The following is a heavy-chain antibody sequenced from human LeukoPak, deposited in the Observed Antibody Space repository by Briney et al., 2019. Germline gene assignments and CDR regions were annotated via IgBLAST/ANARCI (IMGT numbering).Heavy chain of an antibody. CDR2: ISGSGDDT. CDR1: GFTFSNYA. CDR3: AKDRGYNYGLCDY. Sequence: GGSLRLSCAASGFTFSNYAMSWVRQAPGKGLEWVSAISGSGDDTYYADSVKGRFTISRDTSKNTLFLQMNSLRAEDTAVYYCAKDRGYNYGLCDYWGQGTPVTVSS. V-gene: IGHV3-23*01. J-gene: IGHJ4*02. D-gene: IGHD5-18*01.